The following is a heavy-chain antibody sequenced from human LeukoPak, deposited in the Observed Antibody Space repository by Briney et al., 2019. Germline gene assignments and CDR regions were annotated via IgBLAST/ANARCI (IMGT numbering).Heavy chain of an antibody. CDR1: GFTFSNYG. J-gene: IGHJ4*02. Sequence: GGSLRLSCAATGFTFSNYGMHWVRQAPGKGLEWVAFIRYGGNLKYYADSVRGRYTISRDNSQNTVYLEVNRLSNEDTAVYYCAKGAHSSGWFVDYFNYWGQGTLLTVSS. CDR2: IRYGGNLK. V-gene: IGHV3-30*02. CDR3: AKGAHSSGWFVDYFNY. D-gene: IGHD6-19*01.